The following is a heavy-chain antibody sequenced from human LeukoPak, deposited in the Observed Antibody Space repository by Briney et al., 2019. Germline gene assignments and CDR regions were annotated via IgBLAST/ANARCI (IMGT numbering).Heavy chain of an antibody. D-gene: IGHD4-11*01. CDR2: IYHSGST. Sequence: SETLSLTCAVSGYSISSSNWWGWVRQPPGKGLEWIGEIYHSGSTNYNPSLKSRVTISVDKSKNQFSLKLSSVTAADTAVYYCATWGLHRYFDYWGQGTLVTVSS. CDR1: GYSISSSNW. CDR3: ATWGLHRYFDY. J-gene: IGHJ4*02. V-gene: IGHV4-4*02.